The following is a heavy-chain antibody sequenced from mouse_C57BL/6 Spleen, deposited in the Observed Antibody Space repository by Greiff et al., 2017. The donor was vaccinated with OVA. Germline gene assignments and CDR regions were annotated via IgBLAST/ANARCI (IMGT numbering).Heavy chain of an antibody. V-gene: IGHV1-59*01. CDR3: ARGRDGYFDV. Sequence: QVQLQQPGAELVRPGTSVKLSCKASGYTFTSYWMHWVKQRPGQGLEWIGVIDPSDSYTNYNQKFKGKATLTVDPSSSTAYMQLSSLTSEDSAVYYCARGRDGYFDVWGTGTTVTVSS. D-gene: IGHD3-3*01. CDR2: IDPSDSYT. J-gene: IGHJ1*03. CDR1: GYTFTSYW.